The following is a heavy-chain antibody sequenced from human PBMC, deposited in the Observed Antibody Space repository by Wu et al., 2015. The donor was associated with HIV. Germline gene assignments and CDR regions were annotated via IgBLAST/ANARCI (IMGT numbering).Heavy chain of an antibody. D-gene: IGHD3-10*01. V-gene: IGHV1-24*01. Sequence: QVPLVQSGAEVRKPGASVKVSCKVSGYTLSKLSMHWVRQTPGKGLEWMGGIDPKDGEIVYAQNFQGRLTMTEDTSTDTAYVELRSLRFEDTAVYYCTTLRGGYYAGSDIPAAFDIWGQGTMVTVSP. J-gene: IGHJ3*02. CDR1: GYTLSKLS. CDR2: IDPKDGEI. CDR3: TTLRGGYYAGSDIPAAFDI.